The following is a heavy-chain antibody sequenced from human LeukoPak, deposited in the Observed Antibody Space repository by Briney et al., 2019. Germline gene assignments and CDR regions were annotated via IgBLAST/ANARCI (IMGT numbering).Heavy chain of an antibody. Sequence: PSETLSLTCTVSGGSIISYYWSWIRQPPGEGLEWSGYIYYSGSTNYNPSLKSRVTISVDTSKNQFSLKLSSVTAADTAVYYCAREGIAAAGTGNWFDPWGQGTLVTVSS. D-gene: IGHD6-13*01. CDR2: IYYSGST. V-gene: IGHV4-59*01. CDR3: AREGIAAAGTGNWFDP. CDR1: GGSIISYY. J-gene: IGHJ5*02.